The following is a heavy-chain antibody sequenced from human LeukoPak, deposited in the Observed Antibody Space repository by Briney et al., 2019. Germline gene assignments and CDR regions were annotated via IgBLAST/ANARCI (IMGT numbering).Heavy chain of an antibody. CDR3: ARSRLTTVASYYYYAMDV. V-gene: IGHV4-59*01. CDR2: IYYIGNT. J-gene: IGHJ6*02. CDR1: GGSISSYY. D-gene: IGHD4-23*01. Sequence: SETLSLTCTVSGGSISSYYWSWIRQPPGKGLEGIGFIYYIGNTNYKSSLERRVTISVDTSKNQFSLKVRSVTAADTAVYYCARSRLTTVASYYYYAMDVWGQGTTVTVSS.